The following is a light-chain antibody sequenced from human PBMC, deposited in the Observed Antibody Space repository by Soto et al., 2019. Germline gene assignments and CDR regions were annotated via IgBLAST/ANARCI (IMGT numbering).Light chain of an antibody. Sequence: DILLAQSPATLSLSPGERATLSCRASQTISNYLAWYQQKPGQAPRLLIYDASNRAAGIPARFSGRGSGADFTLTMSSLEPEDFAVYYCEQRRSWPQTFGQGTRVELK. CDR2: DAS. J-gene: IGKJ1*01. CDR3: EQRRSWPQT. CDR1: QTISNY. V-gene: IGKV3-11*01.